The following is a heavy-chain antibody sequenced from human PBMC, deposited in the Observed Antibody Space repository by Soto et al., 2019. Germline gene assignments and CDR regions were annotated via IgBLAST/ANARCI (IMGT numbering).Heavy chain of an antibody. J-gene: IGHJ4*02. CDR1: GFAFSSYA. D-gene: IGHD1-1*01. CDR2: ISGSGGST. Sequence: GGSLRLSCAASGFAFSSYAMSWVRQAPGKGLEWVSAISGSGGSTYYADSVKGRFTISRDNSKNTLYLQMNSLRAEDTAVYYCAKGAVPTTPVPLFDYWGQGTMVTVYS. CDR3: AKGAVPTTPVPLFDY. V-gene: IGHV3-23*01.